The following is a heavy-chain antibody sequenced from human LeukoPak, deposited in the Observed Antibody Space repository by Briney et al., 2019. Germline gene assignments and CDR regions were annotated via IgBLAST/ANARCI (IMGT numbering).Heavy chain of an antibody. Sequence: PGGSLRLSCAASGFTFSSYSMKWVRQAPGKGLEWVSSISSGSSYIYYADSVKGRFTVSRDNAKNSMYLQMNSLRAEDTAVYYCARDRIKSGSYYFDYWGQGTLVTVSS. CDR1: GFTFSSYS. J-gene: IGHJ4*02. D-gene: IGHD1-26*01. CDR3: ARDRIKSGSYYFDY. CDR2: ISSGSSYI. V-gene: IGHV3-21*01.